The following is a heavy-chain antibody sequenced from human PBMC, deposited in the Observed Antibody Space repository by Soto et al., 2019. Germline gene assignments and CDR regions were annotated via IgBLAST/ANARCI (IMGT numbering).Heavy chain of an antibody. V-gene: IGHV3-23*01. Sequence: EVQLLESGGGLVQPGGSLRLSCAASGFTFSSYAMSWVRQAPGKGLEWVSAISGSGGSTYYADSVKGRFTISRDNSKNTLYLQMNSLRAEDTAVYYCAKDRGGYDYVWGSYRYFDYWGQGTLVTVSS. CDR1: GFTFSSYA. D-gene: IGHD3-16*02. J-gene: IGHJ4*02. CDR3: AKDRGGYDYVWGSYRYFDY. CDR2: ISGSGGST.